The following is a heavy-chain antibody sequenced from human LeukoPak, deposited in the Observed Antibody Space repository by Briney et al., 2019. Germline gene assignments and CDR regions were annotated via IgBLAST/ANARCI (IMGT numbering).Heavy chain of an antibody. Sequence: GTSVKVSCKASGLTFTSSAMHWVRQAPGQGLEWMGWINPNSGGTNYAQKFQGRVTLTRDTSISTAYMELNSLRSDDTALYYCATGSGSSWFDPWGQGSLVTVSS. V-gene: IGHV1-2*02. CDR3: ATGSGSSWFDP. J-gene: IGHJ5*02. CDR2: INPNSGGT. D-gene: IGHD6-13*01. CDR1: GLTFTSSA.